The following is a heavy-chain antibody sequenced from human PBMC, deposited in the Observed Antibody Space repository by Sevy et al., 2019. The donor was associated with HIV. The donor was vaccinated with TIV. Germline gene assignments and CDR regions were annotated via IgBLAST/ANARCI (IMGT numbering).Heavy chain of an antibody. CDR2: IKSKTDGGTT. CDR1: GFTFSNAW. V-gene: IGHV3-15*01. D-gene: IGHD2-2*01. CDR3: TAAPDIVVVPAAMREGAFYI. Sequence: GGSLRLSCAASGFTFSNAWMSWVRQAPGKGLEWVGRIKSKTDGGTTDYAAPVKGRFTISRDDSKNTLYLQMNSLKTEDTAVYYCTAAPDIVVVPAAMREGAFYIWGQGTMVTVSS. J-gene: IGHJ3*02.